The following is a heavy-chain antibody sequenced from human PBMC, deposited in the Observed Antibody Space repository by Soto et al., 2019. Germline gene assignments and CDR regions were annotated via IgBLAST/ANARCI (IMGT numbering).Heavy chain of an antibody. D-gene: IGHD1-26*01. CDR2: IKQDGSER. CDR1: GLTFSRYW. J-gene: IGHJ4*02. CDR3: AKDSISDRETLNYDS. V-gene: IGHV3-7*01. Sequence: VGSLRLSCADSGLTFSRYWVSWVRQAPGKGLEWVASIKQDGSERYYVDSVKGRFTISRDNAKNSQYLQMNSLRAEDTTVYYCAKDSISDRETLNYDSWGQGTLVTVSS.